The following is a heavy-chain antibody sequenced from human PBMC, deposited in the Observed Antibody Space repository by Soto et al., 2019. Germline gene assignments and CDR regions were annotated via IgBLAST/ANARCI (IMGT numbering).Heavy chain of an antibody. CDR2: INAGNGNT. CDR3: ARSITMVRGVDFDY. D-gene: IGHD3-10*01. V-gene: IGHV1-3*01. J-gene: IGHJ4*02. CDR1: GYTFTSYA. Sequence: ASVKVSCKASGYTFTSYAMHWVRQAPGQRLEWMGWINAGNGNTKYSQKFQGRVTITRDTSASTAYMELSSLRSEDTAVYYCARSITMVRGVDFDYWGQGTLVTAPQ.